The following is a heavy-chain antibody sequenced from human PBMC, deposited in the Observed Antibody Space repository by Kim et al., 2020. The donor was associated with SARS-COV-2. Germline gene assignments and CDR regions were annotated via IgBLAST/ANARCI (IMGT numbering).Heavy chain of an antibody. D-gene: IGHD5-18*01. V-gene: IGHV3-53*01. CDR3: ARYSYGYSYFQH. Sequence: YYADSVKGRFTISRDNSKNTLYLQMNSLRAEDTAVYYCARYSYGYSYFQHWGQGTLVTVSS. J-gene: IGHJ1*01.